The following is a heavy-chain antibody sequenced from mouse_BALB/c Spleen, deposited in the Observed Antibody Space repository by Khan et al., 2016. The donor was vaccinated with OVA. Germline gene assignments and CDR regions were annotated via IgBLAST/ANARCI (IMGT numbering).Heavy chain of an antibody. D-gene: IGHD2-14*01. CDR1: GYTFTNNG. J-gene: IGHJ4*01. CDR2: INTYTGEP. V-gene: IGHV9-3-1*01. CDR3: ARVGYAGTMDY. Sequence: QIQLVQSEPELKKPGETVKISCKASGYTFTNNGMNWVKQNPGKGLKWMGWINTYTGEPTYVDDFKGRFAFSLETSATTAYLQINNLKNEDTATYFCARVGYAGTMDYWGQGTSVTVSS.